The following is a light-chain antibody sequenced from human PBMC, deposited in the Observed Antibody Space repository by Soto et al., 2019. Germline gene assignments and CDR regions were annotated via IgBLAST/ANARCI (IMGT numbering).Light chain of an antibody. CDR2: KAS. CDR3: QHYNSYSEA. CDR1: QTISSW. V-gene: IGKV1-5*03. J-gene: IGKJ1*01. Sequence: EIQLTQSPCNLSGSALDRVTITFRASQTISSWLAWYQQKPGKAPKLLIYKASTLKSGVPSRFSGSGSGTEFTLTISSLQPDDFATYYCQHYNSYSEACGQGTKVDIK.